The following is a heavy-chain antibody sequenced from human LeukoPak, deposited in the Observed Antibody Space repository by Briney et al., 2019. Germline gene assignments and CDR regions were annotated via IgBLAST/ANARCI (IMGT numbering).Heavy chain of an antibody. CDR3: ARDDYGGNSKGDAFDI. V-gene: IGHV3-20*04. CDR2: INLNGGST. CDR1: GFTFDDYG. J-gene: IGHJ3*02. D-gene: IGHD4-23*01. Sequence: GGSLRLSCAASGFTFDDYGMSWVRQAPGKGLEWVSGINLNGGSTGYADSVKGRFTISRDNAKNSLYLQMNSLRAEDTALYYCARDDYGGNSKGDAFDIWGQGTMVTVSS.